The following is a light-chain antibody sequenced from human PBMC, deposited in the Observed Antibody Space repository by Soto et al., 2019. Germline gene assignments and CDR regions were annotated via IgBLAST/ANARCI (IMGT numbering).Light chain of an antibody. V-gene: IGKV1-12*01. CDR1: QGISTY. Sequence: DIQMTQSPSSVSASIGDRVPITCRASQGISTYLGWYQQKPGKAPKLLIYAASSLQTGVPSRFSGSGSGTDFTLTISSLQPEDFGTYYCQQAISFPITFGQGTRLEIK. J-gene: IGKJ5*01. CDR2: AAS. CDR3: QQAISFPIT.